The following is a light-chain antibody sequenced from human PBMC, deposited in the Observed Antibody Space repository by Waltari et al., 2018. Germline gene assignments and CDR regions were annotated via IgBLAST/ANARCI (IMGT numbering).Light chain of an antibody. CDR3: ALYWGRGSWV. J-gene: IGLJ3*02. CDR2: STC. Sequence: QTVVTQEPSFSVSPGGTVTLTCGLSSGSVSTSHYPSWSQQTPGPPPRTPIYSTCTGSSGRPDGYSGSSIGKRASLTITGARADDESEFYCALYWGRGSWVFGGGTRLTVL. CDR1: SGSVSTSHY. V-gene: IGLV8-61*01.